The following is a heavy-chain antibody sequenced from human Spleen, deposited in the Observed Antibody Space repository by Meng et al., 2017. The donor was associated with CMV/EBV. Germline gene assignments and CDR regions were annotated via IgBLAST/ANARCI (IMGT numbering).Heavy chain of an antibody. Sequence: ASVKVSCKASGYTFTGYYIYWLRQAPGQGLEWMGWISVYNGNTNYVQKFQGRVTMTTDTSTSTAYMEVRSLRSDDTAVYYCARGKRYCSGGSCDKLSWFDPWGQGTLVTVSS. CDR3: ARGKRYCSGGSCDKLSWFDP. D-gene: IGHD2-15*01. V-gene: IGHV1-18*04. J-gene: IGHJ5*02. CDR1: GYTFTGYY. CDR2: ISVYNGNT.